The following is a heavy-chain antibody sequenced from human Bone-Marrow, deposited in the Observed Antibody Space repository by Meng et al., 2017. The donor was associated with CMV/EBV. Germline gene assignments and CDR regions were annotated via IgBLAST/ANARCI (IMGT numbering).Heavy chain of an antibody. J-gene: IGHJ4*02. CDR3: TRAGNSRRAYYFDY. Sequence: GGSLRLSCAASGFTVSSNYMSWVRQAPGKGLEWVSIIYNGDSTYYADSVKGRFTISRDNSKNTVYLQMNSLRAEDTAVYYCTRAGNSRRAYYFDYWGQGTLVTVSS. CDR2: IYNGDST. V-gene: IGHV3-53*01. CDR1: GFTVSSNY.